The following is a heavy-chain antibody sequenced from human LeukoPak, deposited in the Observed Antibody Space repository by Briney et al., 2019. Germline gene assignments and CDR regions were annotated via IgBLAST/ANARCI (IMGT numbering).Heavy chain of an antibody. J-gene: IGHJ4*02. D-gene: IGHD1-1*01. Sequence: GGSLRLSCAASGFTFSNYWMHWVRQAPGKGLVWVSRINSDGSYTSYADSVKGRFTIPRDNSKNTMYLQMTSLRAEDTAVYYCARADYNRNDVGDYWGQGTLVTVSS. CDR2: INSDGSYT. CDR1: GFTFSNYW. V-gene: IGHV3-74*01. CDR3: ARADYNRNDVGDY.